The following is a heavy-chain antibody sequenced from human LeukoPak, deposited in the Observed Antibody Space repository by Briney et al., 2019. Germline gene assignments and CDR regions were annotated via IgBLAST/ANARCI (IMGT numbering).Heavy chain of an antibody. CDR2: IRSKAYGGTT. CDR3: TRVTWELLAFYYYYYMDV. Sequence: PGGSLRLSCTASGFTFGDYAMSWVRQAPGKGLEWVGFIRSKAYGGTTEYAVSVKGRFTISRDDSKSIAYLQMNSLKTEDTAVYYCTRVTWELLAFYYYYYMDVWGKGTTVTISS. CDR1: GFTFGDYA. J-gene: IGHJ6*03. D-gene: IGHD1-26*01. V-gene: IGHV3-49*04.